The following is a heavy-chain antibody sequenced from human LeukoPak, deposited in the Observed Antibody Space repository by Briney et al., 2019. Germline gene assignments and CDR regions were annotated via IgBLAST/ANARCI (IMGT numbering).Heavy chain of an antibody. CDR1: GVSISSDRFY. CDR2: IKSSNT. Sequence: SETLSLTCTVSGVSISSDRFYWTWVRQPAGKRPEWIGRIKSSNTNYNPSLKSRVNISVYTSTNQFSLKLSSLTAADPAVYYCARVPDWTYVPDYWGQGTLVTVSS. CDR3: ARVPDWTYVPDY. V-gene: IGHV4-61*02. J-gene: IGHJ4*02. D-gene: IGHD3-16*01.